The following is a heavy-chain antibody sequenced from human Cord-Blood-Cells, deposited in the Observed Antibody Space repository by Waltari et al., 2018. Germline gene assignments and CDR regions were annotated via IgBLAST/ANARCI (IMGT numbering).Heavy chain of an antibody. J-gene: IGHJ5*02. Sequence: QVQLQESGPGLVKPSETLSLTCTVSGGSISRYYWSLLRQPPGKGLEWIGYIYYSGSTNYNPSLKSRVTISVDTSKNQFSLKLSSVTAADTAVYYCAGNTAMVGWFDPWGQGTLVTVSS. CDR2: IYYSGST. D-gene: IGHD5-18*01. CDR1: GGSISRYY. CDR3: AGNTAMVGWFDP. V-gene: IGHV4-59*01.